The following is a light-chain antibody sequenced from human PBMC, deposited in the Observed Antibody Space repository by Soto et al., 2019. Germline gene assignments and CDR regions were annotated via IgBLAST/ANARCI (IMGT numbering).Light chain of an antibody. V-gene: IGLV3-21*04. CDR3: QVWDSSSDHVV. CDR2: YDS. J-gene: IGLJ2*01. Sequence: SYELTQPPSVSVAPGKTARITCGGNNLGSKSVHWYQQKPGQAPVLVIYYDSDRPSGIPERFPGSNSGNTATLTISRVEAGDEADYYCQVWDSSSDHVVFGGGTKLTVL. CDR1: NLGSKS.